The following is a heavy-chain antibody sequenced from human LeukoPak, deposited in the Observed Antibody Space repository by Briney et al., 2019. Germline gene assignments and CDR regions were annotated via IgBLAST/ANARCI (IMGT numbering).Heavy chain of an antibody. J-gene: IGHJ3*02. Sequence: SETLSLTCSVYGGSFNGYYWSWIGQPPGQGREGMGEINHSGSTNYNPSLKSPVTISVATSKNQFSLRLSSVTAADTAVYYCARLGGIAAWVAFDIWGQGTMVTVSS. CDR3: ARLGGIAAWVAFDI. V-gene: IGHV4-34*01. D-gene: IGHD6-13*01. CDR1: GGSFNGYY. CDR2: INHSGST.